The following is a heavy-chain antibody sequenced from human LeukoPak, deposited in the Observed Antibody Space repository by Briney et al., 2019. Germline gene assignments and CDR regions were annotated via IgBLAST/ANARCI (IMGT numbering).Heavy chain of an antibody. CDR2: VSVTGDFI. CDR3: AKTRGGNPRYYFDY. Sequence: GGSLRLSCAASGFTFTNPAMGWVRQAPGKGLEWVSVVSVTGDFIYYGDSVKGRFTISRDNSKNTLYLHMSSLRAEDTAFYYCAKTRGGNPRYYFDYWGHGTLVTVSS. CDR1: GFTFTNPA. D-gene: IGHD4-23*01. V-gene: IGHV3-23*01. J-gene: IGHJ4*01.